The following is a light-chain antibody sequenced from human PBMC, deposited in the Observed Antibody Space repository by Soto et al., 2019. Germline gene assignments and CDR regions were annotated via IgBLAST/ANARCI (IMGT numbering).Light chain of an antibody. Sequence: AIRMTQSPSSFSASTGDRVTITCRASQGISSYLAWYQQKPGKAPKLLIYAASTLQSGVPSRFSGSGSGTDFTLTISSLQAEDVAVYYCQQYSISPPMYAFGQGTKLEIK. J-gene: IGKJ2*01. CDR3: QQYSISPPMYA. V-gene: IGKV1-8*01. CDR1: QGISSY. CDR2: AAS.